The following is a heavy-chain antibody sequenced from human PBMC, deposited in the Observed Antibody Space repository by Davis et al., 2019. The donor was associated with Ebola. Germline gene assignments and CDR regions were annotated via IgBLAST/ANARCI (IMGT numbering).Heavy chain of an antibody. CDR2: INQSGRT. CDR1: GGSISSSSYY. J-gene: IGHJ4*02. V-gene: IGHV4-39*07. CDR3: ARGGRYTNNWTVWL. Sequence: SETLSLTCTVSGGSISSSSYYWGWIRQPPGKALEWIGEINQSGRTKYNPSLKSRLTISVDTSKNQFSLKLNSATAADTAVYYCARGGRYTNNWTVWLWGQGSLVTVSS. D-gene: IGHD1-1*01.